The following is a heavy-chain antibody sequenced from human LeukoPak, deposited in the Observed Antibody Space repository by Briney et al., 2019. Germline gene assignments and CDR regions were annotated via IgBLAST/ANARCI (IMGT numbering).Heavy chain of an antibody. CDR2: IYPGDSDT. CDR1: GSNFNSYW. Sequence: GESLQISFKSSGSNFNSYWIGWVRPLPGKGLEWMGIIYPGDSDTRYSPSFQGQVTISADKSISTAYLQWSSLKASDTAMYYCARQDGPFDYWGQGTLVTVSS. CDR3: ARQDGPFDY. J-gene: IGHJ4*02. V-gene: IGHV5-51*01.